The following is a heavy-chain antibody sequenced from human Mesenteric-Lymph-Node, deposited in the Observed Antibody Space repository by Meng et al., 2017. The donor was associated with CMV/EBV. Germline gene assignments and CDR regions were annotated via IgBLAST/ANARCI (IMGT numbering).Heavy chain of an antibody. D-gene: IGHD3-16*01. J-gene: IGHJ4*02. CDR2: IMAGNGNT. CDR1: GYFFSNYG. Sequence: KVSYKASGYFFSNYGMNWMRQAPGQRLGWMGWIMAGNGNTEYSQKLQDRVTINRDISASTVYMELTSLGFEDTALYYCVRHGGGDDSWGQRTLVTVSS. V-gene: IGHV1-3*01. CDR3: VRHGGGDDS.